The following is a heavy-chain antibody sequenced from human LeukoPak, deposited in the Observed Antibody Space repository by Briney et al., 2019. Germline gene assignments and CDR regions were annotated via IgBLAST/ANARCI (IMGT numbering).Heavy chain of an antibody. J-gene: IGHJ5*02. CDR1: GGTFTSYA. Sequence: SVKVSCKASGGTFTSYAISWVRQAPGQGLEWMGGIIPIFGTANYAQRFQGRVTITTDESTSTAYMELSSLRSEDTAVYYCARDDCSSTSCRMGLLPHNWFDPWGQGTLVTVSS. V-gene: IGHV1-69*05. CDR3: ARDDCSSTSCRMGLLPHNWFDP. CDR2: IIPIFGTA. D-gene: IGHD2-2*01.